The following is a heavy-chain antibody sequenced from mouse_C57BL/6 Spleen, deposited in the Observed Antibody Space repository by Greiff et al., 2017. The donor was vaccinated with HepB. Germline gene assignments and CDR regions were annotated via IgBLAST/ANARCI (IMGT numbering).Heavy chain of an antibody. V-gene: IGHV10-3*01. D-gene: IGHD2-4*01. CDR3: VRDKGYDYDGYYYAMDY. CDR1: GFTFNTYA. J-gene: IGHJ4*01. Sequence: EVQLQESGGGLVQPKGSLKLSCAASGFTFNTYAMHWVRQAPGKGLEWVARIRSKSSNYATYYADSVKDRFTISRDDSQSMLYLQMNNLKTEDTAMYYCVRDKGYDYDGYYYAMDYWGQGTSVTVSS. CDR2: IRSKSSNYAT.